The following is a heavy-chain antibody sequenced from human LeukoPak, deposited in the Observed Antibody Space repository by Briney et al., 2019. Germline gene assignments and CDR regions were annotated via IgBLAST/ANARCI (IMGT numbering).Heavy chain of an antibody. Sequence: GGSPRLSCAASGFTFSNYWMSWVRQAPGKGLEWVANVNQDGSEKYYVDSVKGRFTISRDNAKNSLYLQVNSLRAEDTAVYYCVRGFGRTGDGGYWGQGTLVTVSS. CDR1: GFTFSNYW. V-gene: IGHV3-7*01. J-gene: IGHJ4*02. D-gene: IGHD2-15*01. CDR2: VNQDGSEK. CDR3: VRGFGRTGDGGY.